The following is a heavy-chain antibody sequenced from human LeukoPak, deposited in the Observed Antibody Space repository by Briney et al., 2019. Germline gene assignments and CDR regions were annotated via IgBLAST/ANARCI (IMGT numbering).Heavy chain of an antibody. CDR2: IYHSGST. CDR1: SGSISSSNW. V-gene: IGHV4-4*02. Sequence: PSGTLSLTCAVSSGSISSSNWWSWVRQPPGKGLEWIGEIYHSGSTNYNPSLKSRATISVDKSKNQFSLKLSSVTAADTAVYYCAGHGGLLWFGETGGFDYWGQGTLVTVSS. D-gene: IGHD3-10*01. J-gene: IGHJ4*02. CDR3: AGHGGLLWFGETGGFDY.